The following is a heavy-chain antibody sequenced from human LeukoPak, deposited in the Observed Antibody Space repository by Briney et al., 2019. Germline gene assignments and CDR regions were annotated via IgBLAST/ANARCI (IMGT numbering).Heavy chain of an antibody. CDR1: GFTFDDYT. Sequence: GGSLRLSCAASGFTFDDYTMHWVRQAPGKGLEWVSLISWDGGSTYYADSVKGRFTISRDNSKNSLYLQMNSLRAEDTALYYCAKNGGYFDWLSSFDYWGQGTLVTVSS. J-gene: IGHJ4*02. CDR3: AKNGGYFDWLSSFDY. D-gene: IGHD3-9*01. V-gene: IGHV3-43*01. CDR2: ISWDGGST.